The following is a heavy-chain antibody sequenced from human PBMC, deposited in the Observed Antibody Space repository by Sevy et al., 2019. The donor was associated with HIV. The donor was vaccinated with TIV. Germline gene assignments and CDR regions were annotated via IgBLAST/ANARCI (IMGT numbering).Heavy chain of an antibody. Sequence: SETLSLTCAVSGGSISSGVYSWNWIRQSPGKGLESIGYIYPTGSTYYNPSLRSRLTMSVDMSKNKFSLKMNSLTAADTAVYYCARDGGTLTTPGAFDFWGQGTMVTVSS. J-gene: IGHJ3*01. CDR1: GGSISSGVYS. V-gene: IGHV4-30-2*06. CDR3: ARDGGTLTTPGAFDF. D-gene: IGHD4-4*01. CDR2: IYPTGST.